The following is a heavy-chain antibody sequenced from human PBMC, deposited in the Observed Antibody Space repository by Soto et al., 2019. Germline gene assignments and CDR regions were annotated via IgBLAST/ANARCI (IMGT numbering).Heavy chain of an antibody. CDR3: AADSYTYYYGSSEDAFDI. J-gene: IGHJ3*02. D-gene: IGHD3-22*01. CDR1: GFTFTSSA. CDR2: IVVGSGNT. V-gene: IGHV1-58*01. Sequence: SVKVSCKASGFTFTSSAVQWVRQARGQRLEWIGWIVVGSGNTNYAQKFQERVTITRDMSTSTAYMELSSLRSEDTAVYYCAADSYTYYYGSSEDAFDIWGQGTMVTVSS.